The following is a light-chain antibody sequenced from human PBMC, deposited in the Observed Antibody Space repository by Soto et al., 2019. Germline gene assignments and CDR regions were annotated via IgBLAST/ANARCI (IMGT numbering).Light chain of an antibody. CDR2: AAS. V-gene: IGKV1-39*01. Sequence: IQMTQSPPSLSASQGDRITINCRASQSINNFLHWYQKKPGKAPELLIFAASTLQTGVPSRFRGSGSGTDFTLTISSLQPEDFATYYCQQAYSIPRSVGQGTKV. CDR1: QSINNF. CDR3: QQAYSIPRS. J-gene: IGKJ1*01.